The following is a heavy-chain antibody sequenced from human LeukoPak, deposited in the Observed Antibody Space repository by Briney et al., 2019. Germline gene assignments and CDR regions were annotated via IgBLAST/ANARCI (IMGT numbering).Heavy chain of an antibody. J-gene: IGHJ3*02. CDR1: GYTFTGYY. CDR3: ARLTYYDFWSGYNYAFDI. Sequence: ASVKVSCKASGYTFTGYYMIRVRQAPGQGREGRGGINPNSGNTGYSPKLQRRVTMTRDTSISTAYMELSRLRSDDTAVYYCARLTYYDFWSGYNYAFDIWGQGTMVTVSS. CDR2: INPNSGNT. V-gene: IGHV1-2*02. D-gene: IGHD3-3*01.